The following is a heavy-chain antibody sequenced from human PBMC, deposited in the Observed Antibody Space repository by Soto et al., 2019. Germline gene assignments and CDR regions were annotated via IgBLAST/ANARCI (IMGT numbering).Heavy chain of an antibody. Sequence: PGGSLRLSCAASGFTFSSYDMHWVRQATGKGLEWVSAIGTAGDTYYPGSVKGRFTISRENAKNSLYLQMNSLRAEDTAVYYCARETISIAVDLTHPRDYGMDIWGQGTTVNVSS. CDR2: IGTAGDT. V-gene: IGHV3-13*01. CDR1: GFTFSSYD. J-gene: IGHJ6*02. CDR3: ARETISIAVDLTHPRDYGMDI. D-gene: IGHD6-19*01.